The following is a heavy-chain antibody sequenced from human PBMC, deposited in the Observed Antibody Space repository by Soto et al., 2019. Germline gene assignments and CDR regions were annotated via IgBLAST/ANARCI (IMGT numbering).Heavy chain of an antibody. J-gene: IGHJ4*02. D-gene: IGHD5-18*01. CDR2: IWYDGSNK. V-gene: IGHV3-33*01. CDR1: GFTFSSYG. CDR3: AREREPIEFRGYSYGYFDY. Sequence: QVQPVESGGGVVQPGRSLRLSCAASGFTFSSYGMHWVRQAPGKGLEWVAVIWYDGSNKYYADSVKGRFTISRDNSKNTLYLQMNSLRAEDTAVYYCAREREPIEFRGYSYGYFDYWGQGTLVTVSS.